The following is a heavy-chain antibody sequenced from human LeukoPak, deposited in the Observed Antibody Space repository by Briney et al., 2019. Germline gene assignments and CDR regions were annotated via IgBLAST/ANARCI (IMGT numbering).Heavy chain of an antibody. CDR3: ARGRGYSYGCDFDY. D-gene: IGHD5-18*01. CDR1: GGSISSSSYY. Sequence: SETLSLTCTVSGGSISSSSYYWGWIRQPPGKGLEWIGSIYHSGSTYYNPSLKSRVTISVDTSKNQFSLKLSSVTAADTAVYYCARGRGYSYGCDFDYWGQGTLVTVSS. V-gene: IGHV4-39*07. J-gene: IGHJ4*02. CDR2: IYHSGST.